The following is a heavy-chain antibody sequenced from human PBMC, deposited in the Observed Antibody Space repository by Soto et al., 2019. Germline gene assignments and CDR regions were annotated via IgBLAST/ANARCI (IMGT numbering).Heavy chain of an antibody. CDR2: IYGTGNT. CDR1: GGSISSSFY. D-gene: IGHD6-19*01. CDR3: RSSSRYSTDV. Sequence: QLQLQESGPGLVKPSETLSLSCTVSGGSISSSFYWGWIRQPPGKGLEWIGSIYGTGNTYYNPSLKXRVTISADPSKNQFFLNLISVTAADTAVYYCRSSSRYSTDVWGQGATVTVSS. J-gene: IGHJ6*02. V-gene: IGHV4-39*01.